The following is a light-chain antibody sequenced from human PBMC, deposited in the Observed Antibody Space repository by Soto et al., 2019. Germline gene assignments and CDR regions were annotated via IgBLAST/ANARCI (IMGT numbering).Light chain of an antibody. CDR1: ESVRNNS. CDR2: GAS. J-gene: IGKJ2*01. Sequence: LILTQSPGTLSLSPVERATLSCRASESVRNNSLAWYQQHPGQAPRLLIFGASSMATGIPDRFTGTGSGADFSLTISRLEPDDSAVYFCHHYGYGADTFGQGTKLEIK. V-gene: IGKV3-20*01. CDR3: HHYGYGADT.